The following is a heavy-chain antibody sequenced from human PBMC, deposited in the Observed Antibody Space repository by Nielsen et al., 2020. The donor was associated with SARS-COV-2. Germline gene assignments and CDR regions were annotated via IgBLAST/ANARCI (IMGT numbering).Heavy chain of an antibody. D-gene: IGHD6-25*01. V-gene: IGHV3-9*01. CDR3: ARDPEYSSGRYDY. CDR1: GFTFDDYA. CDR2: LTWNSGGV. Sequence: GGSLRLSCAASGFTFDDYALNWVRQAPGKGLEWVSSLTWNSGGVGYADPVKGRFTISRDNARNSLHLQMNSLRPEDTALYYCARDPEYSSGRYDYWGQGTLVTVSS. J-gene: IGHJ4*02.